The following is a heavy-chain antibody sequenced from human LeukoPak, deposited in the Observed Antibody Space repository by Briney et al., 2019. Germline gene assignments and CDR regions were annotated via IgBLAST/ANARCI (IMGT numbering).Heavy chain of an antibody. V-gene: IGHV1-2*02. CDR2: INPNSGGT. CDR3: ARSVGDLAGY. D-gene: IGHD2-21*02. J-gene: IGHJ4*02. CDR1: GYTFTGYY. Sequence: ASVKVSCKASGYTFTGYYMHWVRQAPGQGLEWMGWINPNSGGTNYAQKFQGRVTMTRDTSISTAYMELSGLRSDDTAVYYCARSVGDLAGYWGQGTLVTVSS.